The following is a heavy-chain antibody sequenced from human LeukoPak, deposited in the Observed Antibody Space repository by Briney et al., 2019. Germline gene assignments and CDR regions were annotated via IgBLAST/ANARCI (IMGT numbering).Heavy chain of an antibody. Sequence: PSETLSLTCTVSGDSIRNYYWSWIRQPPGKGLEWIGYIYYRGNTNYNPSLKSRVIISIDTSRNQFSLKMSSVTAADTAVYYCARVVVYYYDSSGYYWGGDAFDIWGQGTMVTVSS. J-gene: IGHJ3*02. CDR3: ARVVVYYYDSSGYYWGGDAFDI. D-gene: IGHD3-22*01. CDR2: IYYRGNT. CDR1: GDSIRNYY. V-gene: IGHV4-59*12.